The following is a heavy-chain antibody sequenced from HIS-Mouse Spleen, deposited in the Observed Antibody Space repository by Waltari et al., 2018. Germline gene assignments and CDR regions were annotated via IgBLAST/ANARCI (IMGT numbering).Heavy chain of an antibody. Sequence: EVQLVDSGGGLVQPGGSLRLSCAASGFPGRSHYRSWLLPGPGKGLEWVSVSYSGGSTYYADSVKGRFTISRDNSKNTLYLQMNSLRAEDMAVYYCARDIKAAACWGQGTLVTVSS. D-gene: IGHD6-13*01. CDR1: GFPGRSHY. J-gene: IGHJ4*02. CDR3: ARDIKAAAC. CDR2: SYSGGST. V-gene: IGHV3-66*01.